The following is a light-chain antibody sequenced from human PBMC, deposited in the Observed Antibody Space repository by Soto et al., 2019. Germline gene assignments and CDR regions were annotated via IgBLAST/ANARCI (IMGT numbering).Light chain of an antibody. CDR3: QQYHNWPLT. Sequence: ETAMTQSPDTLSVSPGEGATLSCRASQSVSTNLAWYQQRPGQAPRLLIFGASTRANGIPARISGSGSGTEFTLTISSLQSEDVAVYYCQQYHNWPLTFGQGTKVDIK. V-gene: IGKV3-15*01. CDR2: GAS. J-gene: IGKJ1*01. CDR1: QSVSTN.